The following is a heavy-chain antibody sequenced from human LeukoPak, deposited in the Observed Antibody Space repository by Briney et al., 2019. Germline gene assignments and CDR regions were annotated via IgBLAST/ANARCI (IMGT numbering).Heavy chain of an antibody. D-gene: IGHD4-17*01. V-gene: IGHV3-23*01. CDR1: GFTFTNYA. CDR2: ISVGVGNT. J-gene: IGHJ4*02. CDR3: AKREKGTTGRFFDY. Sequence: GGSLRLSCAASGFTFTNYAMTWVRQAPGKGLEWVSGISVGVGNTYYADSVKGRFTISRDHSKNTLYLQMNSLRAEDTALYYCAKREKGTTGRFFDYWGQGTLVTVSS.